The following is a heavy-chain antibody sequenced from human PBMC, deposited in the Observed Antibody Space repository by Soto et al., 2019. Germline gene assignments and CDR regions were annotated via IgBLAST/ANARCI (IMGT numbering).Heavy chain of an antibody. CDR3: TTDAQWGI. D-gene: IGHD2-8*01. J-gene: IGHJ3*02. Sequence: PGGSLRLSCAASGLTFTNAWMNWVRQAPGKGLEWVGRIKSKNDGGTTEYNAPVNGRFTISRDDSKYTLYLQMNSLKTEDTAVYYCTTDAQWGIWGQGTMVTVSS. CDR1: GLTFTNAW. V-gene: IGHV3-15*07. CDR2: IKSKNDGGTT.